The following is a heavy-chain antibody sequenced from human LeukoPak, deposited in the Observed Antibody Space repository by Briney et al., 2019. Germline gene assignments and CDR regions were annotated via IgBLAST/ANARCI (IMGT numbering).Heavy chain of an antibody. Sequence: AGSLRLSCAASGFTFSSYAFSWVRQAPGKGLEWVSAISGIGGSTYYADSVKGRFTISRDNSKNTLYLQMNSLRAEDTAVYYCARETVVRKPNIDFDYWGQGTLVTVSS. J-gene: IGHJ4*02. CDR1: GFTFSSYA. V-gene: IGHV3-23*01. CDR2: ISGIGGST. D-gene: IGHD4-23*01. CDR3: ARETVVRKPNIDFDY.